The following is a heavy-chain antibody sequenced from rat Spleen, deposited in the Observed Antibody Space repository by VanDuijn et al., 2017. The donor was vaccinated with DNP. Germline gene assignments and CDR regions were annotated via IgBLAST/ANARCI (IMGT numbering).Heavy chain of an antibody. CDR1: GFSITSSYR. CDR2: INNAGST. J-gene: IGHJ2*01. CDR3: ARSRGPLDY. D-gene: IGHD1-11*01. V-gene: IGHV3-3*01. Sequence: EVRLQESGPGLVKPSQSLSLACSVTGFSITSSYRWNWIRKFPGNKLEWMGHINNAGSTYYTPSLKSRISITKDTSKNQFFLHVISVTAEDTATYYCARSRGPLDYWGQGFMVTVSS.